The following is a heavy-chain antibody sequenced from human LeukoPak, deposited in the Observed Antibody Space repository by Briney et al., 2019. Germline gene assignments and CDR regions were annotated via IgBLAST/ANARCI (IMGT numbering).Heavy chain of an antibody. D-gene: IGHD3-22*01. CDR2: ISAYNGNT. J-gene: IGHJ6*03. Sequence: ASVKVSCKASGYTFTSYGISWVRQAPGQGLEWMGWISAYNGNTNYAQKLQGRVTMTTDTSTSTAYMELRSPRSDDTAVYYCARGDYDSSGYYGFYYYYYMDVWGKGTTVTVSS. CDR3: ARGDYDSSGYYGFYYYYYMDV. CDR1: GYTFTSYG. V-gene: IGHV1-18*01.